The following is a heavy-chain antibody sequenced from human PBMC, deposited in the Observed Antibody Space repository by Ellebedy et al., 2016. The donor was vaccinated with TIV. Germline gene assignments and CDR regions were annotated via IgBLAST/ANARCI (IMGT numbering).Heavy chain of an antibody. CDR2: ICYTGNT. CDR3: ARQTGSGSYYIDS. J-gene: IGHJ4*02. V-gene: IGHV4-39*01. CDR1: GGSITSTSHY. D-gene: IGHD3-10*01. Sequence: SETLSLTCTASGGSITSTSHYWAWIRQPPGKGLESIGSICYTGNTYYNPSLKSRVTMSMDTSKNQFSLKLTSVAAADTAVYYCARQTGSGSYYIDSWGQGTLVTVSS.